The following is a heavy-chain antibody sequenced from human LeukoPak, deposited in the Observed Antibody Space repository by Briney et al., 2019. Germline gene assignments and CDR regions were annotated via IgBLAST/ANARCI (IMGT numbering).Heavy chain of an antibody. CDR1: GFTFSSYA. V-gene: IGHV3-30*04. J-gene: IGHJ4*02. CDR2: ISYDGSNK. D-gene: IGHD5-12*01. Sequence: GGSLRLSCAASGFTFSSYAMHWVRQAPGKGLEWVAVISYDGSNKYYADSVKGRFTISRDNSKNTLYLQMNSLRAEDTAVYYCARGRADKVADVLDYWGQGTLVTVSS. CDR3: ARGRADKVADVLDY.